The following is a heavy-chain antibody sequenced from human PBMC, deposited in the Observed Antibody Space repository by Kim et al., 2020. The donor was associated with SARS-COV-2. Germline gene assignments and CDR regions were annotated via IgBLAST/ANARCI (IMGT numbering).Heavy chain of an antibody. J-gene: IGHJ6*02. CDR2: ISYDGSNK. Sequence: GGSLRLSCAASGFTFSSYGMHWVRQAPGKGLEWVAFISYDGSNKYYADSVKGRFTISRDNSKNTLYLQMNSLRAEDTAVYYCARGDYGSGSSYYYYGMDVWGQGTTVTVSS. V-gene: IGHV3-33*05. CDR1: GFTFSSYG. D-gene: IGHD3-10*01. CDR3: ARGDYGSGSSYYYYGMDV.